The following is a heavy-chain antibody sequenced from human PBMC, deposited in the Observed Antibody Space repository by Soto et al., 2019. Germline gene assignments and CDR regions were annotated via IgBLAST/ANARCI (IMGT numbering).Heavy chain of an antibody. CDR2: LGGIGA. V-gene: IGHV3-23*01. CDR3: ARDLTTHDY. Sequence: GGSLRLSCVGSGFTFSSHAITWVRQAPGKGLEWVSTLGGIGAFYADSVKGRFTISRDDSKNTVNLQMSGLRAEDTAIYYCARDLTTHDYWGQGTLVTVSS. CDR1: GFTFSSHA. D-gene: IGHD7-27*01. J-gene: IGHJ4*02.